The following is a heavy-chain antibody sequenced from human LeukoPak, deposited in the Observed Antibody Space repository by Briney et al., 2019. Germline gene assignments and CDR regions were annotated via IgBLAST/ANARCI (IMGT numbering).Heavy chain of an antibody. CDR3: ARGPHREYWEQWLTGQFGC. Sequence: GGSLTLSCAASGFTFSSYWMSWVRQAPGKGRVWVANIKQDGSEKYYVDSVKGRFTISRDNAKNSLYLQMNSLRAEDTAVYYWARGPHREYWEQWLTGQFGCWGQGALAAVSA. D-gene: IGHD6-19*01. J-gene: IGHJ1*01. CDR1: GFTFSSYW. V-gene: IGHV3-7*01. CDR2: IKQDGSEK.